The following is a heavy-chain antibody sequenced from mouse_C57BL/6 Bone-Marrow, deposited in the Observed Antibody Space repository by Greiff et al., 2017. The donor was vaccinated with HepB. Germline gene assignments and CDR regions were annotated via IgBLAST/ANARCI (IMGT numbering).Heavy chain of an antibody. D-gene: IGHD2-4*01. Sequence: EVKLQESGGGLVKPGGSLKLSCAASGFTFSDYGMHWVRQAPEKGLEWVAYISSGSSTIYYADTVKGRFTISRDNAKNTLFLQMTSLRSEDTAMYYCARKDYPYAMDYWGQGTSVTVSS. J-gene: IGHJ4*01. CDR3: ARKDYPYAMDY. V-gene: IGHV5-17*01. CDR1: GFTFSDYG. CDR2: ISSGSSTI.